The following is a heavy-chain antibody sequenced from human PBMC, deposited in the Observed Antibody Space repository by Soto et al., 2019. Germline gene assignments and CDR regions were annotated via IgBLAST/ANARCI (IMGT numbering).Heavy chain of an antibody. CDR3: AHRRPAGRTTWFDP. D-gene: IGHD2-2*01. CDR2: IYWDDDK. J-gene: IGHJ5*02. V-gene: IGHV2-5*02. CDR1: GFSLSTSGVG. Sequence: QITLKESGPTLVKPTQTLTLTCTFSGFSLSTSGVGVGWIRQPPGKALEWLALIYWDDDKRYSPSLKSRLTITKDTSKNQVVLTMTNMDPVDTATYYCAHRRPAGRTTWFDPWGQGTLVTVSS.